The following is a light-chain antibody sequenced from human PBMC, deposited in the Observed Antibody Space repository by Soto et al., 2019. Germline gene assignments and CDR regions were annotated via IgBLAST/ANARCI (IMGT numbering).Light chain of an antibody. CDR1: QSINTY. J-gene: IGKJ1*01. Sequence: IQVTQSPASLSASVGDRVTITCRASQSINTYLSWYQQKPGRAPKHLINAASSLQTGVPSRFSGSGSGTDFTLTISSLQPEDFATYYCQQTYGAPRTVGQGTKVDSK. V-gene: IGKV1-39*01. CDR2: AAS. CDR3: QQTYGAPRT.